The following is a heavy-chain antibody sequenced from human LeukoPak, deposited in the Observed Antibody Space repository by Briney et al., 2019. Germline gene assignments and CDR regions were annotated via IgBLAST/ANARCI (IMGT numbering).Heavy chain of an antibody. D-gene: IGHD1-26*01. CDR2: IKQDGSEK. CDR1: GFTFSSYW. V-gene: IGHV3-7*01. CDR3: ARADLGGSYGY. J-gene: IGHJ4*02. Sequence: GGSLRLSCAASGFTFSSYWMSWVRQAPGKGLEWVANIKQDGSEKYYVDSVKGRFTISRDNAKNSLYLQMNSLRAEDAAVYYCARADLGGSYGYWGQGTLVTVSS.